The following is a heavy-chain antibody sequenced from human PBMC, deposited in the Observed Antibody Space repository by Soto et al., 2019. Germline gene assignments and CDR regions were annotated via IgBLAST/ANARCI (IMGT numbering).Heavy chain of an antibody. CDR2: ISGSGGST. J-gene: IGHJ4*02. Sequence: GGSLRLSCAASGFTFSSYAMSWVRQAPGKGLEWVSAISGSGGSTYYADSVKGRFTISRDNSKNTLYLQMNSLRAEDTAVYYCAKVSDIVTGYYIIIAGYFDYWGQGTLVTVSS. D-gene: IGHD3-9*01. V-gene: IGHV3-23*01. CDR3: AKVSDIVTGYYIIIAGYFDY. CDR1: GFTFSSYA.